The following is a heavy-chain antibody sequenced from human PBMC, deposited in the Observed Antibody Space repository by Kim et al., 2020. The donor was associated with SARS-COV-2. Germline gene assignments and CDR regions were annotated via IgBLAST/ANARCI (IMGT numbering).Heavy chain of an antibody. D-gene: IGHD1-26*01. Sequence: GGSLRLSCAASGFTVSSNYMSWVRQAPGKGLEWVSVIYSGGSTYYADSVKGRITISRDNSKNTVYLQLNSLRAADAAVYYCARGISIGWLQVGGCDYWRGNTLVTVS. CDR3: ARGISIGWLQVGGCDY. J-gene: IGHJ4*02. V-gene: IGHV3-53*01. CDR1: GFTVSSNY. CDR2: IYSGGST.